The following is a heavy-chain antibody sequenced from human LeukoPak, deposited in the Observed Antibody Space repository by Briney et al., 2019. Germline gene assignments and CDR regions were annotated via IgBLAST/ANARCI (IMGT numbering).Heavy chain of an antibody. J-gene: IGHJ3*02. CDR3: AKRHYDTSGLDAFDI. CDR2: IIHSGANT. Sequence: PGGSLSLSCAASGFTFSSYAMSWVRQAPGKGLEWVSAIIHSGANTYYADSVKGRFSISRDNSKNTLYLQMNSLRAEDTAVYYCAKRHYDTSGLDAFDIWGQGTTVTVSS. CDR1: GFTFSSYA. V-gene: IGHV3-23*01. D-gene: IGHD3-22*01.